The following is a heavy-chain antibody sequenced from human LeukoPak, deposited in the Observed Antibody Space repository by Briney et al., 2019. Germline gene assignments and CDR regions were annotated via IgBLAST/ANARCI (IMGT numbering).Heavy chain of an antibody. Sequence: GGSLRLSCAASGFTFSSFSMNWVRQAPGKGLEWVSFISSSSTYIYYADSVKGRFTISRDNAKNPLYLQMNSLRAEDTAVYYCARDVGVVGAYFDYWGQGTLVTVSS. CDR3: ARDVGVVGAYFDY. J-gene: IGHJ4*02. CDR2: ISSSSTYI. CDR1: GFTFSSFS. D-gene: IGHD1-26*01. V-gene: IGHV3-21*01.